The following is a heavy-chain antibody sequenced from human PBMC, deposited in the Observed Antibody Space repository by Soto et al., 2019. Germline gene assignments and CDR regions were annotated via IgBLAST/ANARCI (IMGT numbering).Heavy chain of an antibody. CDR3: ARKGLWFGELFPRESYYGMDV. J-gene: IGHJ6*02. CDR2: ISAYNGNT. Sequence: ASVKVSFKASGYTFTSYGISWVRQAPGQGLEWMGWISAYNGNTNYAQKLQGRVTMTTDTSTSTAYMELRSLRSDDTAVYYCARKGLWFGELFPRESYYGMDVWGQGTTVTVSS. V-gene: IGHV1-18*01. CDR1: GYTFTSYG. D-gene: IGHD3-10*01.